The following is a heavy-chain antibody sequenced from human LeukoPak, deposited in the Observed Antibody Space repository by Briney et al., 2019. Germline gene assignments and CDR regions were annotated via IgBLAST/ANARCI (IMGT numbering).Heavy chain of an antibody. V-gene: IGHV4-39*01. CDR3: ARQGDGKYTYGNFDS. D-gene: IGHD5-18*01. Sequence: PSETLSLTCTVSGGSISSSGFYWGWIRQPPGKGLEWIGNIYYTGSTYCNPSLKSRVTISLDTSNNHFSLKLSSVTAADTAVYYCARQGDGKYTYGNFDSWGQGTLVTVSS. CDR2: IYYTGST. J-gene: IGHJ4*02. CDR1: GGSISSSGFY.